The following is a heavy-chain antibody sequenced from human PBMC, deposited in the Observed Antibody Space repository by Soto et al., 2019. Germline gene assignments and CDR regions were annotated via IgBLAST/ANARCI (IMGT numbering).Heavy chain of an antibody. CDR3: AKDADDFWSGYDY. Sequence: EVQLLESGGGLVQPGGYLRLSCAASGFTFSSYAMSWVRQAPVKGLEWASAISGRGGSTYYADSVKGRFTISRDNSTNTLYLQMNSMRADDTAVYYCAKDADDFWSGYDYWGQGPLVTVSS. CDR2: ISGRGGST. V-gene: IGHV3-23*01. CDR1: GFTFSSYA. D-gene: IGHD3-3*01. J-gene: IGHJ4*02.